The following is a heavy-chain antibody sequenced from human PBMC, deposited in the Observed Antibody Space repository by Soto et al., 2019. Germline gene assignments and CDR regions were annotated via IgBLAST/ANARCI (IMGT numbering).Heavy chain of an antibody. V-gene: IGHV5-51*01. CDR1: EYCITIYW. CDR3: ATRGYGRSGWFDP. Sequence: GEVLKISCSGGEYCITIYWTCCERQMPGKGLEWMGIIYPGDSNTRYSPSSQGQVTISADKSISTAYLQWSSLKASDTAMYYCATRGYGRSGWFDPWGQGTLATVSS. J-gene: IGHJ5*02. CDR2: IYPGDSNT. D-gene: IGHD6-13*01.